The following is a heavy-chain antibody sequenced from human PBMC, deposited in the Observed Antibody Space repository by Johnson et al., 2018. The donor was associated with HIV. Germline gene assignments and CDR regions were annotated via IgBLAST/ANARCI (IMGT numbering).Heavy chain of an antibody. CDR1: QFTFSYYY. CDR2: VNPNGGDT. CDR3: ARDGGATVAGAFDI. J-gene: IGHJ3*02. D-gene: IGHD3-16*02. V-gene: IGHV3-11*05. Sequence: QVQLVESGGGLAQPAWSPRLSCAASQFTFSYYYMNWVRQAPGKGLELVAPVNPNGGDTYYAHSVKGRFTISRDNAKNSLYLQMNSLRAEDTAVYHCARDGGATVAGAFDIWGQGTMVTVSS.